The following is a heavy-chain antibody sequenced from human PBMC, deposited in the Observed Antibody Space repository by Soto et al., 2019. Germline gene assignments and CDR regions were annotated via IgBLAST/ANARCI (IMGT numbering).Heavy chain of an antibody. V-gene: IGHV3-23*01. CDR3: ANYCWGEAFFDF. CDR1: GFTFTNYG. J-gene: IGHJ2*01. D-gene: IGHD3-16*01. CDR2: VSIGSDNL. Sequence: EAQLLESGGGLVRPGESLRLYCEASGFTFTNYGMSWVRQAPGKGLEWVATVSIGSDNLHYADSVKGRFTISRDNSSNTLYLQMNNLRAEDTALYDCANYCWGEAFFDFWGRGTLVTVSS.